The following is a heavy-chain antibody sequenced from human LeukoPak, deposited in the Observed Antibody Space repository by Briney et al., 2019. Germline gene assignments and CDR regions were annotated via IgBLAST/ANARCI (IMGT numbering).Heavy chain of an antibody. D-gene: IGHD3-16*01. V-gene: IGHV5-51*01. CDR3: ARSKYDYIWGSDKFFDF. CDR1: GYSFTSYW. Sequence: GESLKISCKGSGYSFTSYWIGWVRQMPGKGLEWMGIIYPGDSDTRYSPSFQGQVTISADKSISTAYLQWSSLKAADSAVYFCARSKYDYIWGSDKFFDFWGQGTLVTVSS. CDR2: IYPGDSDT. J-gene: IGHJ4*02.